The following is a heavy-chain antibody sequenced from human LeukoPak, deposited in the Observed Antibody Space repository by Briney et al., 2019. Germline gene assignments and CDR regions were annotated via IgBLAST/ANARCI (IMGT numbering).Heavy chain of an antibody. CDR1: GGSISSSY. Sequence: SETLSLTCTVSGGSISSSYWSWIRQPPGKGLEWIGYIYYSGSTNYNPSLKSRVTISVDTSKTQFSLKLRSVTAADTAVYYCARAFGGSGSYGRFDYWAREPWSPSPQ. CDR3: ARAFGGSGSYGRFDY. J-gene: IGHJ4*02. CDR2: IYYSGST. V-gene: IGHV4-59*01. D-gene: IGHD1-26*01.